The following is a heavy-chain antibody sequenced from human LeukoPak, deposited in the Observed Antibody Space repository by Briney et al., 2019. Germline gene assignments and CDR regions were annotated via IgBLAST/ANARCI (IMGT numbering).Heavy chain of an antibody. CDR3: ARRKGYCSSTSCPGAFDI. CDR1: GGSISSSSYY. D-gene: IGHD2-2*01. Sequence: PSETLSLTCTVSGGSISSSSYYWSWIRQPPGKGLEWIGYIYYSGSTNYNPSLKSRVTISVDTSKNQFSLKLSSVTAADTAVYYCARRKGYCSSTSCPGAFDIWGQGTMVTVSS. V-gene: IGHV4-61*05. J-gene: IGHJ3*02. CDR2: IYYSGST.